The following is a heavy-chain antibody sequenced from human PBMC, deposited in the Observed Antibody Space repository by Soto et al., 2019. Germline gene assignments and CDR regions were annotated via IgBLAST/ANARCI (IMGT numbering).Heavy chain of an antibody. CDR3: ARGVGVTAFDL. V-gene: IGHV6-1*01. CDR2: TYYRSNWRH. J-gene: IGHJ4*01. D-gene: IGHD1-26*01. CDR1: GDSVSSNTAA. Sequence: SQTLSVTCAISGDSVSSNTAAWNWIRASPSRGLEWLGRTYYRSNWRHDYAVSVKSRITVNPDTSKNHFSLQLNSVTPDDAAVDYCARGVGVTAFDLWGKGALVTVSS.